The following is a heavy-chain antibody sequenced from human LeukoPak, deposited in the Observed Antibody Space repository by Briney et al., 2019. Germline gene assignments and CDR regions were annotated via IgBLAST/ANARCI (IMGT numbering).Heavy chain of an antibody. CDR2: INWNSGST. CDR3: ARGANSGSYRSDY. Sequence: GESLRLSCAASGFTFDDYAMTWVRQAPGKGLEWVSGINWNSGSTGYADSVKGRFTISRDNAKNSLYLQMNSLSAEDTALYYCARGANSGSYRSDYWGQGTLVTVSS. V-gene: IGHV3-20*04. CDR1: GFTFDDYA. D-gene: IGHD1-26*01. J-gene: IGHJ4*02.